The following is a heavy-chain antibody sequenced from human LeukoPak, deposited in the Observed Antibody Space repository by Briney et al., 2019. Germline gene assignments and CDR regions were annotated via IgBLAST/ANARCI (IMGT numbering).Heavy chain of an antibody. CDR1: GFTFSSYA. D-gene: IGHD4-17*01. CDR3: AKDIGPQPSHDYGDYAPVELAFDI. CDR2: ISGSGGST. J-gene: IGHJ3*02. V-gene: IGHV3-23*01. Sequence: GGSLRLSCAASGFTFSSYAMSWVRQAPGKGLEWVSAISGSGGSTYYADSVKGRFTISRDNSKNTLYLQMNSLRAEDTALYYCAKDIGPQPSHDYGDYAPVELAFDIWGQGTMVTVSS.